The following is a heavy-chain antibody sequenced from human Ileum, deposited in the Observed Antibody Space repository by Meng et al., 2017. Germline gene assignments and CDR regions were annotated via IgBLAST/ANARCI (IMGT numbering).Heavy chain of an antibody. CDR3: ARDSGPSSWLYAFDI. D-gene: IGHD6-13*01. Sequence: SETLSLTCSVSGDSISSLHWSWIRQPAGKGLEWIGRVYNTGRTTYNPSLKSRVTLSMDTSKNQVSLSLSSVAAADTAVYYCARDSGPSSWLYAFDIWGQG. CDR2: VYNTGRT. V-gene: IGHV4-4*07. CDR1: GDSISSLH. J-gene: IGHJ3*02.